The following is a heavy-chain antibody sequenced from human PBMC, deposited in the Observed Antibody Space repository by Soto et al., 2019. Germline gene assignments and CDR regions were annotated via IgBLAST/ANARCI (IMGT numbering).Heavy chain of an antibody. V-gene: IGHV3-23*01. CDR1: GFSFSSCA. CDR3: AKESVYGSRSYHKYSHF. Sequence: GGSLTLSCAASGFSFSSCAMSWVRQAPGKGLEWVSAISGSGGSTYYADSVKGRFTISRDNSKNTLYLQMNSLRAEETAVYYCAKESVYGSRSYHKYSHFWGQATLVTVSS. CDR2: ISGSGGST. D-gene: IGHD3-10*01. J-gene: IGHJ4*02.